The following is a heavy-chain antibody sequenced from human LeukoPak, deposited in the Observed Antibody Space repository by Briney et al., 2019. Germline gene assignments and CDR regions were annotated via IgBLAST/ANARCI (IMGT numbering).Heavy chain of an antibody. CDR1: GFTFSDYY. J-gene: IGHJ1*01. CDR3: ARDRRYFQH. Sequence: PGGSLRLSCAASGFTFSDYYMGWIRQAPGKGLECVSYITSSGTTIYYADSVKGRFTISRDNAKNSLNLQMNSLRAEDTAVYYCARDRRYFQHWGQGTLVTVSS. CDR2: ITSSGTTI. V-gene: IGHV3-11*04.